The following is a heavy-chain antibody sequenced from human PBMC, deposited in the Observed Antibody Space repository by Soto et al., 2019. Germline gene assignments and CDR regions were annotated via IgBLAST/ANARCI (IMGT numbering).Heavy chain of an antibody. CDR3: ARDSAFSFDY. J-gene: IGHJ4*02. Sequence: GGSLRLSCPVSGFSFSTYSMNWVRQAPGKGLEWVSYIRSSDRTIYYADSVKGRFTISSDNAENSLYLQMNSLRAEDTAVYYCARDSAFSFDYWGQGALVTVSS. CDR2: IRSSDRTI. CDR1: GFSFSTYS. V-gene: IGHV3-48*01.